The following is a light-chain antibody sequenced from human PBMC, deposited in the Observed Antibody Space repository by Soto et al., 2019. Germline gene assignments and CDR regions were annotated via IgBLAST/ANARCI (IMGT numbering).Light chain of an antibody. V-gene: IGLV2-14*01. CDR3: SSYTSSSTYV. Sequence: ALTQPASVAGSPGQSITISCTGTSSDVGGYDYVSWYQQHPGKAPKLIIYEVNNRPSGVSHRFSGSKSGNTASLTISGLQAGDEADYYCSSYTSSSTYVFGTGTKVTVL. CDR1: SSDVGGYDY. CDR2: EVN. J-gene: IGLJ1*01.